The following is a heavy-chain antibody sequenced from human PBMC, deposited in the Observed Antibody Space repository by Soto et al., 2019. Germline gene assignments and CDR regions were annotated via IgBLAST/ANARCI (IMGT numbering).Heavy chain of an antibody. CDR3: AKRSTYSSGLYSPIFDY. V-gene: IGHV3-23*01. D-gene: IGHD6-25*01. CDR1: GFSFSDYA. CDR2: ISESGGST. Sequence: PGGSLRLSCAASGFSFSDYAMSWVRQAPGKGLEWVSVISESGGSTHYADSVRGRFTVSRDNSKNSLSLRMNSLRDEDTAVYFCAKRSTYSSGLYSPIFDYWGQGALVTVYS. J-gene: IGHJ4*02.